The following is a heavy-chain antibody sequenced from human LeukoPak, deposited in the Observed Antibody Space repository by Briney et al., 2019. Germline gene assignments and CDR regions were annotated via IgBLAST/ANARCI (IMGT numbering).Heavy chain of an antibody. CDR1: GFTLSTYA. CDR2: ISGSGGST. D-gene: IGHD1-26*01. CDR3: AKYRTGPPYGLDV. Sequence: GGSLRLSCAASGFTLSTYAMNWVRQAPGKGLEWVSGISGSGGSTWYADSVKGRFAISRDNSKNTLYLQMNRLRAEDTATYYCAKYRTGPPYGLDVWGQGTTVTVSS. J-gene: IGHJ6*02. V-gene: IGHV3-23*01.